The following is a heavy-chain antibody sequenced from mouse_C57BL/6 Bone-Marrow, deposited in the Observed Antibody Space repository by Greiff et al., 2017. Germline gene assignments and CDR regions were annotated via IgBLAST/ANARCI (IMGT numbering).Heavy chain of an antibody. J-gene: IGHJ1*03. Sequence: VQLQQSGPELVKPGASVRISCKASGYTFPDSFINWVKQRPGQGLEWIGWFFPGSGSTYYNEKFKGKATLTVEKSSSTAYMLLSSLTSEDSAVFFCARHPYWYFDVWGTGTTVTVSS. CDR1: GYTFPDSF. CDR3: ARHPYWYFDV. V-gene: IGHV1-75*01. CDR2: FFPGSGST.